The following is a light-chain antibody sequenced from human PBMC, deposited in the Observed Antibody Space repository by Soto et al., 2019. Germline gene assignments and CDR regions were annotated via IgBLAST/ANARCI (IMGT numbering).Light chain of an antibody. V-gene: IGLV7-46*01. CDR2: DTT. J-gene: IGLJ1*01. CDR1: TGAVTNGHY. Sequence: QRVVSHEPSLTVSPGCTVTLTCGSSTGAVTNGHYPYWFQQKPGQAPRTLIYDTTNRHSWTPARFSGSLLGGKAALTLSGAQPEDEAEYYCLLSYNGPYVFGTGTKVTVL. CDR3: LLSYNGPYV.